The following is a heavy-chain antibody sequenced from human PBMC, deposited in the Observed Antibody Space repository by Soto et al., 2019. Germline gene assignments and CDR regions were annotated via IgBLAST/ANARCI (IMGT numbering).Heavy chain of an antibody. V-gene: IGHV4-4*09. CDR3: VRRHNSAASFDS. CDR1: GGTIGDYY. Sequence: PSETLSLTCSISGGTIGDYYWSWIRQPPGKGLEWLAYIYSTGKTDQNPSLERRVSISLGTSKNQFSLNLRSVTAADTAVYYCVRRHNSAASFDSWGPGILVTVSS. CDR2: IYSTGKT. J-gene: IGHJ4*02. D-gene: IGHD2-21*01.